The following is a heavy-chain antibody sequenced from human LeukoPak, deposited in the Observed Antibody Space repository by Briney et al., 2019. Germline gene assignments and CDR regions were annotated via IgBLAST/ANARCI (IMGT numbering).Heavy chain of an antibody. CDR1: GLTFSSYS. CDR2: ISSSSSYR. CDR3: ARDKTVAGTLLP. Sequence: GGSLRLFCAASGLTFSSYSMNWVRQAPGKGLEWVSSISSSSSYRYYADSVKGRFTISRDNAKSSLYLQMTSLRAEDTAVYYCARDKTVAGTLLPRGQGTLVTVSS. J-gene: IGHJ5*02. D-gene: IGHD6-19*01. V-gene: IGHV3-21*01.